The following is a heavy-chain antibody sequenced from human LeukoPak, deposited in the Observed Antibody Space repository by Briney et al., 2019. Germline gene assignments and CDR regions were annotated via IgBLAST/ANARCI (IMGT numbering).Heavy chain of an antibody. CDR1: GFTFSDYY. V-gene: IGHV3-11*04. D-gene: IGHD3-22*01. Sequence: GSLRLSCAATGFTFSDYYMGWIRQAPGKGLEWVSYISSSGGSIYYADSVKGRFTISRDNAKNSLYLQMNSLRAEDTAVYYCAREGYYYDSSGYDAFNIWGQGTMVTVSS. J-gene: IGHJ3*02. CDR3: AREGYYYDSSGYDAFNI. CDR2: ISSSGGSI.